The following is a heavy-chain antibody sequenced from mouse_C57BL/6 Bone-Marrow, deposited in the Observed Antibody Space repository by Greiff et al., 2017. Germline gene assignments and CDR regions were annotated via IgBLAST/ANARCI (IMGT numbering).Heavy chain of an antibody. J-gene: IGHJ2*01. V-gene: IGHV2-2*01. CDR1: GFSLTSYG. Sequence: VQLVESGPDLVQPSQRLSITCTVSGFSLTSYGVHWVRQSPGKGLEWLGVIWSGGSTDYNAAFISRRSIRKDTSKSQVFFRMISLQADDTAIYNRARNGGRTSVGYWDQGTTLTVSS. CDR3: ARNGGRTSVGY. CDR2: IWSGGST.